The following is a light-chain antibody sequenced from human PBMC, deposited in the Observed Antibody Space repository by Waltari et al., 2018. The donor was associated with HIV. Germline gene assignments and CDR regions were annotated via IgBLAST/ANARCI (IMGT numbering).Light chain of an antibody. Sequence: QSVLTQPPSASGTPGQRVTISCSGSSSNIGSTYVYWYQPLPGTAPKLLIYRNNQRPSGVPDRFSGSKSGTSASLAISGLRSEDEADYYCAAWDDSLSVVYVFGTGTKVTVL. V-gene: IGLV1-47*01. CDR3: AAWDDSLSVVYV. CDR1: SSNIGSTY. CDR2: RNN. J-gene: IGLJ1*01.